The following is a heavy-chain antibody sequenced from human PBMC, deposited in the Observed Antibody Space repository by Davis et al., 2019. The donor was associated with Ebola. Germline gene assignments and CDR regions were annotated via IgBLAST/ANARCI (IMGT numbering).Heavy chain of an antibody. Sequence: GGSLRLSCAASGFTFSSYWMSWVRQAPGKGLEWVANIKQDGSEKYYVDSVKGRLTISRDNSGNTLYVEMTSLRAEDTAVYYCAKNTYGSGSDYTGRYYGMDVWGKGTTVTVSS. J-gene: IGHJ6*04. CDR2: IKQDGSEK. D-gene: IGHD3-10*01. CDR3: AKNTYGSGSDYTGRYYGMDV. V-gene: IGHV3-7*01. CDR1: GFTFSSYW.